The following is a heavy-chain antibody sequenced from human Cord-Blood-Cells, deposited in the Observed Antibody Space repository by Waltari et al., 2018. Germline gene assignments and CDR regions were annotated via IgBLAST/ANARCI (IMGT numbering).Heavy chain of an antibody. CDR2: IYYSGST. V-gene: IGHV4-39*01. Sequence: QLQLQESGPGLVKPSETLSLTCTVSGGSISSSSYYWGWIRQPPGKGLEWIGSIYYSGSTYYNPSLKSRVIISVDTSKNQFSLKLSSVTAADTAVYYCAAYCSGGSCYGNPFDYWGQGTLVTVSS. CDR1: GGSISSSSYY. J-gene: IGHJ4*02. D-gene: IGHD2-15*01. CDR3: AAYCSGGSCYGNPFDY.